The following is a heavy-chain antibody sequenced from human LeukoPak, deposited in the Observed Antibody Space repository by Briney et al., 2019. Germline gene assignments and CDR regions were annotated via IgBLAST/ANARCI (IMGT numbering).Heavy chain of an antibody. CDR1: GFTVNSDY. CDR3: ARVRGAAPQAFDI. D-gene: IGHD3-10*01. V-gene: IGHV3-48*01. CDR2: IGISSSPI. Sequence: GGSLRLSCAASGFTVNSDYMTWVRQAPGKGLEWVSYIGISSSPIYYADSVKGRFTISRDNAKNTLYLQMNSLRAEDTAVYYCARVRGAAPQAFDIWGQGTMVTVPS. J-gene: IGHJ3*02.